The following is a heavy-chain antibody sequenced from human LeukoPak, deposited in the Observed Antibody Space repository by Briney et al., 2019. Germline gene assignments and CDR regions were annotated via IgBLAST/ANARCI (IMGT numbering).Heavy chain of an antibody. CDR1: GFTFSSYG. J-gene: IGHJ4*02. V-gene: IGHV3-33*06. CDR3: AKVYGYSSGWFDY. CDR2: IWYDGSNK. Sequence: GRSLRLSCAASGFTFSSYGMHWVRQAPGKGLEWVAVIWYDGSNKYYADSVKGRFTISRDNSKNTLYLQMNSLRAEDTAVYYCAKVYGYSSGWFDYWGQGTLVTVSS. D-gene: IGHD6-19*01.